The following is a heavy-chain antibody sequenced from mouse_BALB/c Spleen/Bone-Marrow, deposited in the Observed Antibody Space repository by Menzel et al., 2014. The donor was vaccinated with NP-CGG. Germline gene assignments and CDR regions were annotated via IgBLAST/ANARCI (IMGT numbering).Heavy chain of an antibody. D-gene: IGHD2-2*01. V-gene: IGHV2-2*02. CDR1: GFSLSSYG. CDR3: ARRLRYYAMDY. Sequence: VKLVESGPGLVQPSQSLSITCTVSGFSLSSYGVHWVRQSPGKGLEWLGVIWSGGSTDYNAAFISRLSISKDNSKSQVFFKMNSLQANDTAIYYCARRLRYYAMDYWGQGTSVTVSS. J-gene: IGHJ4*01. CDR2: IWSGGST.